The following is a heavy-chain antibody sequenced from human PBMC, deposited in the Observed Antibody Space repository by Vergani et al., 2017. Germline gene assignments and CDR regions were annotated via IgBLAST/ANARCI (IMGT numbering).Heavy chain of an antibody. CDR1: GGTFSSYA. D-gene: IGHD7-27*01. V-gene: IGHV1-69*04. Sequence: QVKLVQSGAEVKKPGSSVKVSCKASGGTFSSYAISWVRQAPGQGLEWMGRIIPILGIANYAQKFQGRVTITADKSTSTAYMELSSLRSEDTDVYYCASSLTGGAGYWYFDLWGRGTLVTVSS. CDR3: ASSLTGGAGYWYFDL. J-gene: IGHJ2*01. CDR2: IIPILGIA.